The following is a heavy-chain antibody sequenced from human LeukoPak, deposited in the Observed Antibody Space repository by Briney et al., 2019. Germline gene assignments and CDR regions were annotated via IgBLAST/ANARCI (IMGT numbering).Heavy chain of an antibody. Sequence: ASVTVSCKASGYTFTNYGISWVRQAPGQGLEWMGWISAYNGNTNYAQKLQGRVTMTTDTSTSTAYMELRSLRSDDTAVYYCARVNSSGYYKYYYYYYMDVWGKGTTVTVSS. CDR2: ISAYNGNT. J-gene: IGHJ6*03. CDR1: GYTFTNYG. V-gene: IGHV1-18*01. CDR3: ARVNSSGYYKYYYYYYMDV. D-gene: IGHD3-22*01.